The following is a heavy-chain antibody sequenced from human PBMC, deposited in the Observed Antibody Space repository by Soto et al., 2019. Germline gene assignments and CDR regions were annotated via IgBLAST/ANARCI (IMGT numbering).Heavy chain of an antibody. D-gene: IGHD1-26*01. V-gene: IGHV3-33*01. J-gene: IGHJ3*02. CDR1: GFTFSSYG. Sequence: QVQLVESGGGVVQPGRSLRLSCAASGFTFSSYGMHWVRQAPGKGLEWVAVIWYDGSNKYYADSVKGRFTISRDNSKNTLYLQMNSLRAEDTAVYYCARDRLRIVGATRRDAFDIWGQGTMVTVSS. CDR3: ARDRLRIVGATRRDAFDI. CDR2: IWYDGSNK.